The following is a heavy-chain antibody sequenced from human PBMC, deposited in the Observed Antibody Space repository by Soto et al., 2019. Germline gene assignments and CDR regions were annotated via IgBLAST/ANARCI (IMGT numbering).Heavy chain of an antibody. Sequence: QVQLVQSGAEVKKPGSSVRVSCKASEDIFRTYGISWVRQAPGQGLEWMGGIIPLLDAVKDAQKFQGRVTSTADKSTNTAYRDVNNVTYEDTDVYYCARDDALRETSGYFYVDHWGQGTPVTVSS. CDR2: IIPLLDAV. D-gene: IGHD3-22*01. CDR1: EDIFRTYG. J-gene: IGHJ4*02. V-gene: IGHV1-69*06. CDR3: ARDDALRETSGYFYVDH.